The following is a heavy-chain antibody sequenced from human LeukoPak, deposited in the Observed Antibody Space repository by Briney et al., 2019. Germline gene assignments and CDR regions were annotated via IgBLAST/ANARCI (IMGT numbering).Heavy chain of an antibody. CDR1: GFTFSNFA. Sequence: GGSLRLSCAASGFTFSNFAMTWVRQAPGKGLEWVSAISGNGGSTNYADSVKGRFTISKDNSKNTLYLQVNSLRAEDTAVYYCAKYRSAWSFDYWGQGTLVIVSS. V-gene: IGHV3-23*01. CDR2: ISGNGGST. J-gene: IGHJ4*02. D-gene: IGHD6-13*01. CDR3: AKYRSAWSFDY.